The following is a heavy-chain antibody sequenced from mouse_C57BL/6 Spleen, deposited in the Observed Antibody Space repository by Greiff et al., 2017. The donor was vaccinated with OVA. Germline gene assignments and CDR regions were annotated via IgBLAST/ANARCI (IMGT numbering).Heavy chain of an antibody. CDR3: TNHYGYVYYAMDY. V-gene: IGHV1-39*01. D-gene: IGHD2-2*01. CDR2: INPNYGTT. CDR1: GYSFTDYN. J-gene: IGHJ4*01. Sequence: VQLQQSGPELVKPGASVKISCKASGYSFTDYNMNWVKQSNGKSLEWIGVINPNYGTTSYNQKFKGKATLTVDQSSSTAYMQLNSLTSEDSAVYYCTNHYGYVYYAMDYWGQGTSVTVSS.